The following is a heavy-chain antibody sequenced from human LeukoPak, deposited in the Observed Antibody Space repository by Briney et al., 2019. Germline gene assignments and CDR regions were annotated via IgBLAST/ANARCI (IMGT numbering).Heavy chain of an antibody. CDR1: GYTFTSYG. Sequence: ASVKVSCKASGYTFTSYGISWVRQAPGQGLEWMGWISAYNGNTNYAQKLQGRVTMTTDTSTSTAYMELRSLRSDDTAVYYCARLDSSGYYPYYYYGMDVWGQGTTVTVSS. J-gene: IGHJ6*02. CDR2: ISAYNGNT. D-gene: IGHD3-22*01. V-gene: IGHV1-18*01. CDR3: ARLDSSGYYPYYYYGMDV.